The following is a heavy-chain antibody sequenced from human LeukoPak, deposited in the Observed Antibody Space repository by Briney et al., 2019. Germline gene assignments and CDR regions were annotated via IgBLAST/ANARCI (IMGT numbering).Heavy chain of an antibody. CDR1: GGSFSGYY. CDR3: ARTAWLRSLFDY. Sequence: SETLSLTCAVYGGSFSGYYWSWIRQPPGKGLEWTGEISHSGSANYNPSLKSRVTISLDTSKNQFSLKLSSVTAADTAVYYCARTAWLRSLFDYWGQGTLVTVSS. CDR2: ISHSGSA. V-gene: IGHV4-34*01. D-gene: IGHD5-12*01. J-gene: IGHJ4*02.